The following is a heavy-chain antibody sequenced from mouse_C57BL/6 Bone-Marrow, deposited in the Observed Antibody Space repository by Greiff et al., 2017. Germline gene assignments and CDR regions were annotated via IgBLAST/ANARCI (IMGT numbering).Heavy chain of an antibody. D-gene: IGHD2-3*01. CDR1: GYTFTSYW. Sequence: QVQLKQPGAELVKPGASVKMSCKASGYTFTSYWITWVKQRPGQGLEWIGDLYPGSGSTNYNEKFKSKATLTADTSSSTAYMQLSSLTSEDSAVYYCAPMISYYFDYWGQGTTLTVSS. V-gene: IGHV1-55*01. J-gene: IGHJ2*01. CDR2: LYPGSGST. CDR3: APMISYYFDY.